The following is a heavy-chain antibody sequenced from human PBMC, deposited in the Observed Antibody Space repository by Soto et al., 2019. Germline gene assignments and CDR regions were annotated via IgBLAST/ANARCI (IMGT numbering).Heavy chain of an antibody. CDR3: ARGVVSGNWFDP. CDR1: GDSVSSNSAA. D-gene: IGHD3-10*01. CDR2: TYYRSKWYN. V-gene: IGHV6-1*01. Sequence: PSQTLSLTCAISGDSVSSNSAAWNWIRQSPSRGLEWLGRTYYRSKWYNDYAVSVKSRITINPDTSKNQFSLKLSSVTAADTAVYYCARGVVSGNWFDPWGQGTLVTVSS. J-gene: IGHJ5*02.